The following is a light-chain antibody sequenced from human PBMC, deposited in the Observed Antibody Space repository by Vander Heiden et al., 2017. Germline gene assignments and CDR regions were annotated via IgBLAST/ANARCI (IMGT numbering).Light chain of an antibody. V-gene: IGLV3-21*02. CDR3: QVWDSSSDQEV. CDR1: NIRSKS. Sequence: SYVLTQPPSVSVAPGPTARITCGGNNIRSKSVHWYQQKPGQAPVLVVFDDGGRPSGIPERFSGSNSGNTATLTISRVEAGDEADYYCQVWDSSSDQEVFGTGTKVTVL. CDR2: DDG. J-gene: IGLJ1*01.